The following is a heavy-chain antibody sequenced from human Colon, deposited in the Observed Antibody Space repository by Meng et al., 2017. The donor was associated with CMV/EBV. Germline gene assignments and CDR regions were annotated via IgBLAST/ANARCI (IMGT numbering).Heavy chain of an antibody. Sequence: GESLKISCVGSGFTFSTYAMTWVRQAPGKGLEWVSSISSSSNYIYYADSVKGRFTISRDNAKNSLYLHMNNLRAEDTAVYYCARGYDSARALYYDGMDVWGQGTTVTVSS. J-gene: IGHJ6*02. CDR3: ARGYDSARALYYDGMDV. CDR2: ISSSSNYI. CDR1: GFTFSTYA. V-gene: IGHV3-21*01. D-gene: IGHD5-12*01.